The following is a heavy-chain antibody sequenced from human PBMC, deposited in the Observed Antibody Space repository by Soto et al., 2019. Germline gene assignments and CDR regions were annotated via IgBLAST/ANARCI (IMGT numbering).Heavy chain of an antibody. V-gene: IGHV1-69*10. CDR2: IIPILGIA. Sequence: SVKVSCKTSGGTFSRYAISWVRQAPGQGLEWMGGIIPILGIANYAQKFQGRVTITADKSTSTAYMELSSLRSEDTAVYYCARVLLRILYYYGSGSYNWFDPWGQETLVTVSS. D-gene: IGHD3-10*01. J-gene: IGHJ5*02. CDR3: ARVLLRILYYYGSGSYNWFDP. CDR1: GGTFSRYA.